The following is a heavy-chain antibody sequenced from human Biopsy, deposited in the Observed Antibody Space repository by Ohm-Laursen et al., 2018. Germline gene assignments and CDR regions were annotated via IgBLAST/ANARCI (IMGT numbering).Heavy chain of an antibody. CDR1: GKTFSDYQ. CDR2: IFNSANT. Sequence: TLSLTCAVFGKTFSDYQWSWIRQPPGKGLEWIGYIFNSANTYYNPSLKNLITISGDTSKNQFSLKLNSVTAADTAVYYCARGDYFDSNGYFWFDPWGQGTLVTVSS. V-gene: IGHV4-34*09. D-gene: IGHD3-22*01. CDR3: ARGDYFDSNGYFWFDP. J-gene: IGHJ5*02.